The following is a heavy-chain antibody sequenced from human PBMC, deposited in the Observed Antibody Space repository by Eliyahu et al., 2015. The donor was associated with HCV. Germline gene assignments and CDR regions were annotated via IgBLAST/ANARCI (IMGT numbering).Heavy chain of an antibody. V-gene: IGHV3-30*03. J-gene: IGHJ4*02. Sequence: QVQLVESGGGVVQPGRSLRLSCAAPGFXFSSYGMPWVRQAPGKGLEWVAVISYDGSNKYYADSVKGRFTISRDNSKNTLYLQMNSLRAEDTAVYYCGRAKGTYYYGLGSYSELGSIDYWGQGTLVTVSS. CDR2: ISYDGSNK. CDR3: GRAKGTYYYGLGSYSELGSIDY. CDR1: GFXFSSYG. D-gene: IGHD3-10*01.